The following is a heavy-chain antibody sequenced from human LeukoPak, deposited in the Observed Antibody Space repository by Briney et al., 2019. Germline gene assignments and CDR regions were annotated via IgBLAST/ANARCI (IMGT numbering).Heavy chain of an antibody. CDR3: ASPRGFSYSYFDN. J-gene: IGHJ4*02. Sequence: SETLSLTCTVSGGSISSSNAYWGWIRQPPGKGLEWIGSIYYSKNTNYNPSLKSRVTISADTSKNQFSLTLGSVSATDTAVYYCASPRGFSYSYFDNWGQGTLVTVSS. CDR1: GGSISSSNAY. V-gene: IGHV4-39*01. D-gene: IGHD5-18*01. CDR2: IYYSKNT.